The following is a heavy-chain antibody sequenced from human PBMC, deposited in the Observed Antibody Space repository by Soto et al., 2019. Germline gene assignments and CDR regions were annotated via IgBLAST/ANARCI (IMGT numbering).Heavy chain of an antibody. CDR3: ARTKDSFDWLPYFDY. J-gene: IGHJ4*02. D-gene: IGHD3-9*01. CDR2: IIPIFGTA. Sequence: SVKVSCKASGGTFSSYAISWVRQAPGQGLEWMGGIIPIFGTANYAQKFQGRVTITADESTSTAYMELSSLRSEDTAVYYCARTKDSFDWLPYFDYWGQGTLVTVSS. V-gene: IGHV1-69*13. CDR1: GGTFSSYA.